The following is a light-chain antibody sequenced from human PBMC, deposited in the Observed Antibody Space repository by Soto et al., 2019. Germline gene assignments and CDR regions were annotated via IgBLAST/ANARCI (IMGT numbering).Light chain of an antibody. CDR1: QSVSNNY. CDR2: GAS. V-gene: IGKV3-20*01. CDR3: QQYAASPRT. J-gene: IGKJ1*01. Sequence: EIEMTQSPVTLSVSPGERVTLSCRASQSVSNNYLAWYQHKPGQAPRLLIYGASNRAPGIPDRFSGSGSGPDFTLTISRLEPEDFAVYYCQQYAASPRTFGQGTLVEVK.